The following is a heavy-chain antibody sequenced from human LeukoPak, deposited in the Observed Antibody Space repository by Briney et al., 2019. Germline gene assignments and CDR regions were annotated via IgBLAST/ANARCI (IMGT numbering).Heavy chain of an antibody. J-gene: IGHJ4*02. CDR2: IKQDGIEK. V-gene: IGHV3-7*01. Sequence: PGGSLKLSCAASGFTFTTYWMSWVRQAPGKGLEWVANIKQDGIEKYYVDSVKGRFTISRENGKNSLYLQMNSLRAEDTAVYYCARDLSGVTGYTYGRGIDYWGQGTLVTVSS. D-gene: IGHD5-18*01. CDR3: ARDLSGVTGYTYGRGIDY. CDR1: GFTFTTYW.